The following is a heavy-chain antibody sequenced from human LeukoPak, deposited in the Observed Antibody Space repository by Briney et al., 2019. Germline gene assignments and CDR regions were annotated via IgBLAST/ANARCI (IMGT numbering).Heavy chain of an antibody. CDR2: ISSSSSYI. V-gene: IGHV3-21*05. CDR1: GFTFSSYS. D-gene: IGHD3-22*01. CDR3: ARASSGYQGDY. J-gene: IGHJ4*02. Sequence: PGGSLRLSCAASGFTFSSYSMNWVRQAPGKGLEWVSYISSSSSYIYYADSVKGRFTISRDNAKNSLFLQMDSLRAEDTAVYYCARASSGYQGDYWGQGTLVTVSS.